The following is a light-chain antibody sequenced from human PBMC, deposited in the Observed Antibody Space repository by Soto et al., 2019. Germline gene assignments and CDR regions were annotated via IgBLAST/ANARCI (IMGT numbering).Light chain of an antibody. Sequence: EIVLTQSPGTLSLSPGERATLSCRAGQSVSRSYLAWYQQKPGQAPRLLIYGASSRATGIPDMFSGSGSGTDFTLSISRLEPEDFAVYYWQQYASSPRTFGLGTQVEI. CDR1: QSVSRSY. CDR2: GAS. CDR3: QQYASSPRT. J-gene: IGKJ1*01. V-gene: IGKV3-20*01.